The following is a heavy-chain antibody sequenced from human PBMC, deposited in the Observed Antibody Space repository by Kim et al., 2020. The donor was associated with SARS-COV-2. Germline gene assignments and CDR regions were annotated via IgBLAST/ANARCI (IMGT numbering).Heavy chain of an antibody. V-gene: IGHV4-34*01. D-gene: IGHD3-3*01. Sequence: SETLSLRCAVYVGSFSGYHWSWIRQPPGQGLEWIGEINHSGATNYNPSLKSRVVISVDPSKNQFSLTLTSVTAADTAVYFCARGRAGVVPSPIMGLVPYYDYYAMDVWGQSTTVSVSS. CDR2: INHSGAT. CDR1: VGSFSGYH. CDR3: ARGRAGVVPSPIMGLVPYYDYYAMDV. J-gene: IGHJ6*02.